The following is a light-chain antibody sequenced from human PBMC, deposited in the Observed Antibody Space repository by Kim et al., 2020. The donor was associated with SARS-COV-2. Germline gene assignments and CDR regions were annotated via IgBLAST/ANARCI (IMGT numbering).Light chain of an antibody. V-gene: IGKV1-6*01. CDR1: QGIRND. CDR3: QQDFNYPQT. Sequence: AIQMTQSPSSLSASVGDRVTITCRASQGIRNDLAWYQHKPGKAPKLLIYAASTLQSGVPSRFSGSGSGTDFTLTISSLQPEDFATYYCQQDFNYPQTFGQGTKVDIK. J-gene: IGKJ1*01. CDR2: AAS.